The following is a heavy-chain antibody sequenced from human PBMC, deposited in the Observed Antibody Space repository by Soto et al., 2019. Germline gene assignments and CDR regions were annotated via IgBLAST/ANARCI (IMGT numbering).Heavy chain of an antibody. Sequence: GASVKVSCKASGYTFTRYYVHWVRQAPGQGLEWVGIINPRDGSTSYAQNFQGRVTMTRDTSTSTVYMNLNSLRSEDTAVYYCARVDCSGGSCYHLDYWGQGTVVTVS. CDR2: INPRDGST. J-gene: IGHJ4*02. CDR1: GYTFTRYY. V-gene: IGHV1-46*01. CDR3: ARVDCSGGSCYHLDY. D-gene: IGHD2-15*01.